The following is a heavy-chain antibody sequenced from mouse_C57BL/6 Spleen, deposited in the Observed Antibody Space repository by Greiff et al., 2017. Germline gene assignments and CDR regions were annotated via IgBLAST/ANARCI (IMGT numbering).Heavy chain of an antibody. CDR3: ARWGTVVPFDY. Sequence: VQLQQPGAELVKPGASVKLSCKASGYTFTSYWMQWVKHRPGQGLEWIGEIDPSDSYTNYNQKFKGKATLTVDTSSSTAYMQLSSLTSEDSAVYYCARWGTVVPFDYWGQGTTLTVSS. D-gene: IGHD1-1*01. CDR1: GYTFTSYW. V-gene: IGHV1-50*01. J-gene: IGHJ2*01. CDR2: IDPSDSYT.